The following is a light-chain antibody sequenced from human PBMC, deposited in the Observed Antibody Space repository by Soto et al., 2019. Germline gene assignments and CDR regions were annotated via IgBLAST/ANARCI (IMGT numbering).Light chain of an antibody. Sequence: QSALTQPPSASGSLGQSVAISCTGTSSDVGATDYVSWYQHHSGKAPKLSLYEVNKRPSGVPDRFSGSKSGNTASLTVSVLQADDEADYYCISHAGTSNVLGTGTKLTVL. CDR3: ISHAGTSNV. J-gene: IGLJ1*01. CDR1: SSDVGATDY. CDR2: EVN. V-gene: IGLV2-8*01.